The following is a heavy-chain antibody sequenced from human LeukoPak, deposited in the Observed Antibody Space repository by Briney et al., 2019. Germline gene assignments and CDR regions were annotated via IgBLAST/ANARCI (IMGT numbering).Heavy chain of an antibody. J-gene: IGHJ4*02. CDR3: AGQGEVGATAY. Sequence: SETLSLTCTVSGGSISSYYWSWIRQPPGKGLEWIGYIYYSGSTNYNPSLKSRVTISVDTSKNQFSLKLSSVTAADTAVYYCAGQGEVGATAYWGQGTLVTVSS. CDR2: IYYSGST. D-gene: IGHD1-26*01. CDR1: GGSISSYY. V-gene: IGHV4-59*01.